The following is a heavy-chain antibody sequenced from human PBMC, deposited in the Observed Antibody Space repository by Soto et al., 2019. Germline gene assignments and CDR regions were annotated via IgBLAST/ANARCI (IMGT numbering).Heavy chain of an antibody. CDR2: IYYSGST. J-gene: IGHJ4*02. V-gene: IGHV4-30-4*01. Sequence: SETLSLTCTVSGGSISSGDYYWSWIRQPPGKGLEWIGYIYYSGSTYYNPSLKSRVTISVDTSKNQFSLKLSSVTAADTAVYYCAVDYYGSGSPDYWGQGTLVTVSS. D-gene: IGHD3-10*01. CDR3: AVDYYGSGSPDY. CDR1: GGSISSGDYY.